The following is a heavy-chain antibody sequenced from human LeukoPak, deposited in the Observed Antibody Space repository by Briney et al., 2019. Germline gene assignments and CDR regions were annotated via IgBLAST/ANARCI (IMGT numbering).Heavy chain of an antibody. J-gene: IGHJ4*02. D-gene: IGHD6-19*01. CDR2: ISTYNGDT. Sequence: ASVKVSFETSGYTFKTYAVSWVRQAPGQGLEWMGWISTYNGDTKYSQNFQGRVTLTTDTPTSTAYMELRSLRSDDTAVYYCARDPSNTSGRYTYFDYWGQGSLVTVSS. CDR3: ARDPSNTSGRYTYFDY. V-gene: IGHV1-18*01. CDR1: GYTFKTYA.